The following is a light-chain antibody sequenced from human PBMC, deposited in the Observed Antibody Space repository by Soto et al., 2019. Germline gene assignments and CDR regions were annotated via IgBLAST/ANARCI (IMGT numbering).Light chain of an antibody. CDR3: QQYGSSPWT. J-gene: IGKJ1*01. V-gene: IGKV3-20*01. CDR1: QSVSSNY. Sequence: EIVLTQSPGTLALSPGERATLSCRASQSVSSNYLVWYQQKPGQAPRLLIYGASSRATGIPDRFSGSGSGTDFTLTISRLEPEDFAVYYCQQYGSSPWTFGQGTQVEIK. CDR2: GAS.